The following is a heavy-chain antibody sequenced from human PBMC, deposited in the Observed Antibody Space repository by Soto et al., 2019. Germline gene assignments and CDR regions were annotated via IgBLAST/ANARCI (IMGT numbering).Heavy chain of an antibody. J-gene: IGHJ3*02. D-gene: IGHD2-2*01. Sequence: SETLSLTCTVSGSPISSYYWSWFRQPPGQGLEWVGYIYYTGTTTYNPSLKSRVTVSVDTSKNQFSLKLRSVTAADTAVYYCARDRGIVAVPAAMRAGAFDIWGQGTMVTVSS. CDR2: IYYTGTT. CDR3: ARDRGIVAVPAAMRAGAFDI. V-gene: IGHV4-59*12. CDR1: GSPISSYY.